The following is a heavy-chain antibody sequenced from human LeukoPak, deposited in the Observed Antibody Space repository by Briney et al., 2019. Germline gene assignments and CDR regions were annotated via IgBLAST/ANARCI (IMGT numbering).Heavy chain of an antibody. CDR3: ARIGRQQLQS. J-gene: IGHJ5*02. D-gene: IGHD6-13*01. CDR2: IYHSGST. V-gene: IGHV4-30-2*01. Sequence: PSETLSLTCTVSGGSISSGGYYWSWIRQPPGKGLEWIGYIYHSGSTYYNPSLKSRVTISVDRSKNQFSLKLSSVTAADTAVYYCARIGRQQLQSWGQGTLVTVSS. CDR1: GGSISSGGYY.